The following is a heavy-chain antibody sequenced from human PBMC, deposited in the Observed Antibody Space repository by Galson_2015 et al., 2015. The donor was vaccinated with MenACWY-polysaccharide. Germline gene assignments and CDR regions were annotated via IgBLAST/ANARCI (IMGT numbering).Heavy chain of an antibody. V-gene: IGHV4-39*01. CDR2: IYYSGST. CDR3: ARAFLGYCTNGVCPVSWFDP. D-gene: IGHD2-8*01. J-gene: IGHJ5*02. Sequence: ETLSLTCTVSGGSISSSSYYWGWIRQPPGKGLEWIGSIYYSGSTYYNPSLKSRVTISVDTSKNQFSLKLSSVTAADTAVYYCARAFLGYCTNGVCPVSWFDPWGQGTLVTVSS. CDR1: GGSISSSSYY.